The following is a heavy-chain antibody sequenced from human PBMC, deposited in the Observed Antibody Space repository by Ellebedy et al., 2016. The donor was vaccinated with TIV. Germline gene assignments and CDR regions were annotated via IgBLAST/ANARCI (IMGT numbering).Heavy chain of an antibody. J-gene: IGHJ5*02. CDR2: MNPNSGNT. CDR3: ARGALYCSSTSCSLDFNP. Sequence: ASVKVSCXASGYTFTSYDINWVRQATGQGLEWMGWMNPNSGNTGYAQKFQGRVTMTRNTSISTAYMELSSLRSEDTAVYYCARGALYCSSTSCSLDFNPWGQGTLVTVSS. CDR1: GYTFTSYD. V-gene: IGHV1-8*01. D-gene: IGHD2-2*01.